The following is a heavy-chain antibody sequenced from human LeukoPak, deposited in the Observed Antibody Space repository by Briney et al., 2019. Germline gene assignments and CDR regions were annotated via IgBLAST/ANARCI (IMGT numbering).Heavy chain of an antibody. V-gene: IGHV3-53*01. CDR1: GSTVSTNY. CDR2: FYSGGNT. J-gene: IGHJ4*02. D-gene: IGHD2-21*02. Sequence: PGGSLRLSCVASGSTVSTNYMSWVRQAPGKGLEWVSVFYSGGNTYYADSVKGRFTISRDTSKNTLYLQMDSLRAEDTAVYYCARGGGAYCGDDCRRTFDYWGQGTLVTVSS. CDR3: ARGGGAYCGDDCRRTFDY.